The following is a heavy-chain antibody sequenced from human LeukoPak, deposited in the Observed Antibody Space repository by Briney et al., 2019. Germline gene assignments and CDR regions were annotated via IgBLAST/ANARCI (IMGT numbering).Heavy chain of an antibody. CDR3: AASIETRGDY. CDR2: ISYDGSNK. CDR1: GFTFSSYA. D-gene: IGHD6-6*01. V-gene: IGHV3-30-3*01. J-gene: IGHJ4*02. Sequence: GGSLRLSCAASGFTFSSYAMHWVRQAPGKGLEWVAVISYDGSNKYYADSVKGRFTISRDNSKNTLCLQMNSLRAEDTAVYYCAASIETRGDYWGQGTLVTVSS.